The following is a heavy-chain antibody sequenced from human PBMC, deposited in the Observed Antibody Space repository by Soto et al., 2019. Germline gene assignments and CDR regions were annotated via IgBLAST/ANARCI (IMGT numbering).Heavy chain of an antibody. J-gene: IGHJ4*02. D-gene: IGHD6-6*01. V-gene: IGHV4-31*03. CDR1: GDSIKRGDVY. CDR3: ARALGSSPLSY. Sequence: SETLSLTCTVSGDSIKRGDVYWSWIRQHPGKGLEWIGYIFYSGITHYNPSLKSRVTTSVDTSKNQFSLNLTSVTAADTAVYYCARALGSSPLSYWGQGTLVTVS. CDR2: IFYSGIT.